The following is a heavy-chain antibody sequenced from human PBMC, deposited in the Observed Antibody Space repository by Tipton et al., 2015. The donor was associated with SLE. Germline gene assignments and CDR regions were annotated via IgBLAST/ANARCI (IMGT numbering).Heavy chain of an antibody. CDR1: GDAISGYY. V-gene: IGHV4-59*13. Sequence: TLSLTCSVSGDAISGYYWSWIRQPPVKGLEWIGFIHSIGRTSYNPSLKSRVSMSIDTSGKYFSLRLSAVTAADTAVYYCARLGSGSYYIDVWGKGTTVTVSS. CDR2: IHSIGRT. CDR3: ARLGSGSYYIDV. J-gene: IGHJ6*03. D-gene: IGHD3-10*01.